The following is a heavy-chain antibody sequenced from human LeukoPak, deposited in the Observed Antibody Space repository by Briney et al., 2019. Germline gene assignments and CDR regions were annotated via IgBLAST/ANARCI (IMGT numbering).Heavy chain of an antibody. CDR3: ARSRMLPYFDY. CDR1: GGSFSGYY. D-gene: IGHD1-14*01. CDR2: INHSGST. Sequence: SETLSLTCAVYGGSFSGYYWSWIRQPPGKGLEWIGEINHSGSTNYNPSLKRRVTISVDTSKNQFSLKLSSVTAADTAVYYCARSRMLPYFDYWVQGSLVGVCS. J-gene: IGHJ4*02. V-gene: IGHV4-34*01.